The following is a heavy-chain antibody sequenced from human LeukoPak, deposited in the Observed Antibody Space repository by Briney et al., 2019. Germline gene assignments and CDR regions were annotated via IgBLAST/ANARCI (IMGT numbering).Heavy chain of an antibody. Sequence: SVKVSCKASGGTFSSYAISWVRQAPGQGLEWMGGIIPIFGTANYAQKFQGRVTITADESTSTAYMELSSLRSEDTAVYYCAADLAAAGTLDYWGQGTLVTVSS. D-gene: IGHD6-13*01. CDR1: GGTFSSYA. J-gene: IGHJ4*02. V-gene: IGHV1-69*13. CDR3: AADLAAAGTLDY. CDR2: IIPIFGTA.